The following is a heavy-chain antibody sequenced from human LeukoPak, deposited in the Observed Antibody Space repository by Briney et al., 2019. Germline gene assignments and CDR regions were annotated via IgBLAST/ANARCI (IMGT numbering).Heavy chain of an antibody. D-gene: IGHD5-24*01. V-gene: IGHV3-53*05. CDR1: GFTVSSNY. Sequence: GGSLRLSCAASGFTVSSNYMSWVRQAPGKGLEWVSVIYSGGSTYYADSVRGRFTISRDHSQNMLYLHMTSLRDEDTALYYCVRDRRDGNNLAYHFDFWGQGTLVTVSS. CDR2: IYSGGST. CDR3: VRDRRDGNNLAYHFDF. J-gene: IGHJ4*02.